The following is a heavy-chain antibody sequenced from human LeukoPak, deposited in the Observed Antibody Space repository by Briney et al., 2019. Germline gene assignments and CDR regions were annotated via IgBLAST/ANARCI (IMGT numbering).Heavy chain of an antibody. J-gene: IGHJ4*02. CDR1: GGSFSGYY. D-gene: IGHD3-3*01. CDR2: INHSGST. V-gene: IGHV4-34*01. CDR3: ARLVRLRFLEWLSDAKYSFDY. Sequence: PSETLSLTCAVYGGSFSGYYWSWIRQPPGKGLEWIGEINHSGSTNYNPSLKSRVTISVDTSKNQFSLKLSSVTAADTAVYYCARLVRLRFLEWLSDAKYSFDYWGQGTLVTVSS.